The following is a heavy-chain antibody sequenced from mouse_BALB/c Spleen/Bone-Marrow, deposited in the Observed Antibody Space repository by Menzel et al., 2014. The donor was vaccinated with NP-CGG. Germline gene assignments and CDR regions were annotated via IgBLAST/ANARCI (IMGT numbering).Heavy chain of an antibody. J-gene: IGHJ2*01. CDR1: GFTFSSYY. Sequence: EVNVVESGGGLVKLGGSLKLSCAASGFTFSSYYMSWVRQTPEKRLELVAAINSNGGSTYYPDTVKGRFTISRDNAKNTLYLQMSSLKSEDTALYYCAGSYYGSAFDYWGQGTALTVSS. CDR2: INSNGGST. V-gene: IGHV5-6-2*01. D-gene: IGHD1-1*01. CDR3: AGSYYGSAFDY.